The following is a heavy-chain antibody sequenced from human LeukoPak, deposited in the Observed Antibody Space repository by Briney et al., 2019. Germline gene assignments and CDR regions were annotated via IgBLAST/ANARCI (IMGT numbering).Heavy chain of an antibody. CDR3: ARESYYYDSSGYHYFDY. J-gene: IGHJ4*02. CDR2: ISAYNGNT. CDR1: GYTFTSYG. D-gene: IGHD3-22*01. V-gene: IGHV1-18*01. Sequence: GASVKVSCKASGYTFTSYGISWVRQAPGQGLEWMGWISAYNGNTNCAQKLQGRVTMTTDTSTSTAYMELRSLRSDDTAVYYCARESYYYDSSGYHYFDYWGQGTLVTVSS.